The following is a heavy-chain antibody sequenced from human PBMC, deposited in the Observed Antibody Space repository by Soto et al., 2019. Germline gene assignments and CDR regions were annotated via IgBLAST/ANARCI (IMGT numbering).Heavy chain of an antibody. D-gene: IGHD1-26*01. V-gene: IGHV3-23*01. CDR3: ARRGSGSYYDY. CDR1: GFTFSSYA. J-gene: IGHJ4*02. Sequence: EVQLLESGGGLVQPGGSLRLSCAASGFTFSSYAMRWVRQAPVKGLDWVSAIGGSGGSTYYADSVKGRFTISRDNSKNTLYLQMNSLRAEDTAVYYCARRGSGSYYDYWGQGTLVTVSS. CDR2: IGGSGGST.